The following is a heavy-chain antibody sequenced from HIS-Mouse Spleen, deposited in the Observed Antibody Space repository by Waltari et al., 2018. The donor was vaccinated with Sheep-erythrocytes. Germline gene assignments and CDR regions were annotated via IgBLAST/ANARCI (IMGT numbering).Heavy chain of an antibody. CDR1: GFTFSSYG. CDR3: AKVTNSGSYDWDY. V-gene: IGHV3-30*18. Sequence: QVQLVESGGGVVQPGRSLRLSCAASGFTFSSYGMHWVRQAPGKGLEWVAVISYNGSNKYYADSVKGRFTISRDNSKNTLYLQMNSLRAEDTAVYYCAKVTNSGSYDWDYWGQGTLVTVSS. CDR2: ISYNGSNK. J-gene: IGHJ4*02. D-gene: IGHD1-26*01.